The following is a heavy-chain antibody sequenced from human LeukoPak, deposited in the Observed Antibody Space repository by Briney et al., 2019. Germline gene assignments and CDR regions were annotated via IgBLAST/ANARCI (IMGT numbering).Heavy chain of an antibody. Sequence: GGSLRLSCAASGFTFSSSWMTWVRQASGKGLEWVAHIKEDGTEEYYVDSVKGRFTISRDNAKNSLHLQMNSLRAEDTAVYYCARWNNDWEFDYWGQGTLVSVSS. D-gene: IGHD1/OR15-1a*01. CDR3: ARWNNDWEFDY. CDR1: GFTFSSSW. CDR2: IKEDGTEE. J-gene: IGHJ4*02. V-gene: IGHV3-7*05.